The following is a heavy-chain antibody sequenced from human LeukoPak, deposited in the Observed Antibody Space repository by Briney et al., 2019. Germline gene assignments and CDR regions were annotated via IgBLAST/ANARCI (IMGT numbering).Heavy chain of an antibody. V-gene: IGHV3-11*01. Sequence: GGSLRLSCAASGFTFSDYCMSWIRQAPGKGLEWVSYISSSGSTIYYADSVKGRFTISRDNSKNSLYLQMNSLRTEDTALYYCAKEGGYGSGYYMDVWGKGTTVTISS. CDR1: GFTFSDYC. D-gene: IGHD3-10*01. CDR3: AKEGGYGSGYYMDV. CDR2: ISSSGSTI. J-gene: IGHJ6*03.